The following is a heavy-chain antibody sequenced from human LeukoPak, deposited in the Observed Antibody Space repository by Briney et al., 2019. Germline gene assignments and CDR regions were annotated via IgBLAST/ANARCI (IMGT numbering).Heavy chain of an antibody. D-gene: IGHD5-18*01. CDR2: IIPIFGTA. CDR1: GGTFSSYA. Sequence: SVKVSCKASGGTFSSYAISWVRQAPGQGLEWMGGIIPIFGTANYAQKFQGRVTITADKSTSTAYMELSSLRSEDTAVYYCARADTAMGQYYYYYYMDVWGKGTTVTVSS. V-gene: IGHV1-69*06. CDR3: ARADTAMGQYYYYYYMDV. J-gene: IGHJ6*03.